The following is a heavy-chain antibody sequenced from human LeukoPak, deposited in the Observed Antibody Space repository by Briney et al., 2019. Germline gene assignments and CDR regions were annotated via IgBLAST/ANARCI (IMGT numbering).Heavy chain of an antibody. CDR2: NYYTGTT. CDR3: TRRKDGHNRLDS. D-gene: IGHD5-24*01. CDR1: GGSISSYY. J-gene: IGHJ4*02. V-gene: IGHV4-59*08. Sequence: SETLSLTCTVSGGSISSYYWSWIRQPPGKGLEWIGNNYYTGTTTYNPSLKSRLAISVDTSKNQFSLNLTSVTAADTAVYYCTRRKDGHNRLDSWGQGTLVTVSS.